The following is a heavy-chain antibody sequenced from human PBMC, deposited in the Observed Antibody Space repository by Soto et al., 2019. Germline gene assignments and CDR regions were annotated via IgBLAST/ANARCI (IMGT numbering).Heavy chain of an antibody. CDR3: MRGITIFGVVPG. CDR2: MNTNSGNT. J-gene: IGHJ4*02. V-gene: IGHV1-8*01. Sequence: QVQLVQSGAEVKKPGASVKVACTASGYTFTSYVINWVRQATGQGLAWVGWMNTNSGNTGYAQKSQGIVTMTRNTSITTAYTERSSLRSADTAVYYCMRGITIFGVVPGWGQGTLVTVSS. CDR1: GYTFTSYV. D-gene: IGHD3-3*01.